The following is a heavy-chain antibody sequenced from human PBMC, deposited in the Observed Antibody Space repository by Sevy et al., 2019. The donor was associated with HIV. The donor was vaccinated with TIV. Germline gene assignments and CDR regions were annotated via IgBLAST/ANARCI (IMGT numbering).Heavy chain of an antibody. V-gene: IGHV3-48*03. J-gene: IGHJ5*02. Sequence: GGSLRLSCVASGFTFSNYDMNRVRQAPGKGLEWVSKIRSSGSDIYYADSVKGRFTISRDNAKDSLNLQMNSLRAEDTAVYYCVRNGGAYDSGFDPWGQGTLVTVSS. CDR2: IRSSGSDI. CDR3: VRNGGAYDSGFDP. D-gene: IGHD3-22*01. CDR1: GFTFSNYD.